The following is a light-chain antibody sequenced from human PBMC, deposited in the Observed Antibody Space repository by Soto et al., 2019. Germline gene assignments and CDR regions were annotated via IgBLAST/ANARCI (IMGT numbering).Light chain of an antibody. Sequence: EIVMTQSPATLSVSPGERATLSCRASQSVSSNLAWYQQKPGQAPRLLIYGASTRATGIPARFSGSGSGTEFTLTINRLEPEDFAVYYCQQYSFMWTFGQGTKVDIK. CDR3: QQYSFMWT. CDR1: QSVSSN. V-gene: IGKV3-15*01. CDR2: GAS. J-gene: IGKJ1*01.